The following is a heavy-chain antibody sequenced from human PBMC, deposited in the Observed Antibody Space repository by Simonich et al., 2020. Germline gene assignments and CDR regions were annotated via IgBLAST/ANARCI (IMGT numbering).Heavy chain of an antibody. Sequence: QVQLVQSGAEVKKPGASVKVSCKASGYTFTGYYMHWWRQAPGQGLGGWGRNNPNTGGKNYAQKFKGRVTMTRNTSISTAYMELSRLRSDDTAVYYWARGRIAAAGTYYYYYMDVWGKGTTVTVSS. CDR3: ARGRIAAAGTYYYYYMDV. CDR2: NNPNTGGK. J-gene: IGHJ6*03. D-gene: IGHD6-13*01. CDR1: GYTFTGYY. V-gene: IGHV1-2*02.